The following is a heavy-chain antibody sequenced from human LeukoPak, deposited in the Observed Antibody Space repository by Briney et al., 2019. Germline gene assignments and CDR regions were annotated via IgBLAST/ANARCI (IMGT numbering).Heavy chain of an antibody. J-gene: IGHJ4*02. D-gene: IGHD6-6*01. V-gene: IGHV4-34*01. Sequence: PSETLSLTCAVYGESFSDYYWTWIRQPPGKGLEWIGEINHYGSTNYKSSLKSRVTMSVDTSKNQFSLKLRSVTAADTVTYYCARGLSRSSRFPFDLWGQGTLVTVSS. CDR3: ARGLSRSSRFPFDL. CDR1: GESFSDYY. CDR2: INHYGST.